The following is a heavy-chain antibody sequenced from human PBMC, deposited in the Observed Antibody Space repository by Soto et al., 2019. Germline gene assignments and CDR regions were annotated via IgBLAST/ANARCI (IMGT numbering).Heavy chain of an antibody. CDR3: ARDQGYYGSGTQRAGMDV. V-gene: IGHV3-21*01. CDR1: GFTFSSYS. Sequence: GGSLRLSCAASGFTFSSYSMNWVRQAPGKGLEWVSSISSSSSYIYYADSVKGRFTISRDNAKNSLYLQMNSLRAEDTAVYYCARDQGYYGSGTQRAGMDVWGQGTTVTVSS. D-gene: IGHD3-10*01. CDR2: ISSSSSYI. J-gene: IGHJ6*02.